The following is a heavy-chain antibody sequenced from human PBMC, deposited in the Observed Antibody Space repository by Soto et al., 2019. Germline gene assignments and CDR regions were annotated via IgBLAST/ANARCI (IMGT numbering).Heavy chain of an antibody. CDR1: GGSISSGGYY. D-gene: IGHD3-10*01. V-gene: IGHV4-31*03. CDR3: ARGGGVLLWFGEFDY. J-gene: IGHJ4*02. Sequence: QVQLQESGPGLVKPSQTLSLTCTVSGGSISSGGYYWSWIRQHPGKGLEWIGYIYYSGSTYYNPSLKSRVTISVDTSKNQFSRKLSSVTAADTAVYYCARGGGVLLWFGEFDYWGQGTLVTVSS. CDR2: IYYSGST.